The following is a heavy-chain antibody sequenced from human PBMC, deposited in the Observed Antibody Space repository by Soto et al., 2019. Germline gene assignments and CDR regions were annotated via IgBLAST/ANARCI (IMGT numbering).Heavy chain of an antibody. V-gene: IGHV1-46*01. CDR2: IKPNSDTT. CDR3: ARDSRNWYIDY. D-gene: IGHD6-13*01. CDR1: GYTFTNYH. Sequence: ASVKVSCKASGYTFTNYHMHWVRQAPGQGLEWMGIIKPNSDTTTYAQKFQDRVTMTRDTPTNTVYMELTSLKSEDTAVYYCARDSRNWYIDYWGQGTLVTVSS. J-gene: IGHJ4*02.